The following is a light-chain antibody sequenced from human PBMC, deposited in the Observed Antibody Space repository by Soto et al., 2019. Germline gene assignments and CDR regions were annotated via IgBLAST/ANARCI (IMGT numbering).Light chain of an antibody. J-gene: IGKJ5*01. CDR3: QQYGSSPLIT. Sequence: VLSHSLGSVSLPPGERATLSCRAIQSVSSSYLAWYQQKPGKAPRLLIYGASSRATGIPDRFSGSGSGTDFTLTISRLEPEDFAVYYCQQYGSSPLITFGQGTLLEIK. CDR2: GAS. V-gene: IGKV3-20*01. CDR1: QSVSSSY.